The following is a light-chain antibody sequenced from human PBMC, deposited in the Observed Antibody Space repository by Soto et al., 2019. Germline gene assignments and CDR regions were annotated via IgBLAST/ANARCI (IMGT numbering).Light chain of an antibody. CDR2: DVN. V-gene: IGLV2-11*01. J-gene: IGLJ1*01. CDR1: SSDVGGYDY. Sequence: QSVLTQPRSVSGSPGQSVTISCTGTSSDVGGYDYVSWYQLHPDKAPKLMIYDVNERPSGVPDRFSGSKSGNTASLTISGLQAEDEADYYCCSYAGSSYVFGTGTKVTVL. CDR3: CSYAGSSYV.